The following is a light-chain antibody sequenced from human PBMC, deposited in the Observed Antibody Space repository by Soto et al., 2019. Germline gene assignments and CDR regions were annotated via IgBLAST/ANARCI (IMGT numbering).Light chain of an antibody. J-gene: IGKJ1*01. CDR2: DVS. Sequence: EVVLTQSPATLSLSPGESATLSCRASESVSTYLAWYQQRPGQAPRLLMYDVSKRATDTPARFSGSGSGTDFTLTISSLEPEDFAIYHCQQGTNWPPRTFGPGTKVEIK. CDR3: QQGTNWPPRT. CDR1: ESVSTY. V-gene: IGKV3-11*01.